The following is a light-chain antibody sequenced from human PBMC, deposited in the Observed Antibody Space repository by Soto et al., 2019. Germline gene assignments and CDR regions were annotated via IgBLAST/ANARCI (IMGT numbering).Light chain of an antibody. Sequence: DIQMTQSPSSLSASVGDKVTIPCRPSQSISSSLNWYQQKSGKAPNLLIYGVSRLQGGVPSRFSGSGSGTDFTLSISSLQPEDFATYYCQQSYTAPSITFGQGTRLEIK. CDR3: QQSYTAPSIT. V-gene: IGKV1-39*01. J-gene: IGKJ5*01. CDR1: QSISSS. CDR2: GVS.